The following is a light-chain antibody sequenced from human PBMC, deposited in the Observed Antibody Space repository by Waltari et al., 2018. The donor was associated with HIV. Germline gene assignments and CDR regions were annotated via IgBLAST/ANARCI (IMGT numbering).Light chain of an antibody. CDR2: SAD. J-gene: IGLJ3*02. CDR1: TGSVTCSSF. CDR3: LLYYGGRQPTWV. Sequence: VVTQEPALPLSPVGAVPLTCTSSTGSVTCSSFVSWFQQRPGQAPSPLIYSADKRHSWTPDHFSGSLLGAKAALTLFGAQPEDEADYFCLLYYGGRQPTWVFGGGTKLTV. V-gene: IGLV7-43*01.